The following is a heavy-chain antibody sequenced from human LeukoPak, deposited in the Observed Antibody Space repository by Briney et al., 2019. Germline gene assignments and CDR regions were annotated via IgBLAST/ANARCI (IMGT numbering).Heavy chain of an antibody. Sequence: ASVKVSCKASGYTFTGYYMHWVRQAPGQGLEWMGWINPNSGGTNYAQKFQGRVTMTRDTSISTAYMELSRLRSDDTAVYYCARVSKRWYNFDYWGQGTLVAVSS. J-gene: IGHJ4*02. CDR2: INPNSGGT. D-gene: IGHD4-23*01. CDR1: GYTFTGYY. V-gene: IGHV1-2*02. CDR3: ARVSKRWYNFDY.